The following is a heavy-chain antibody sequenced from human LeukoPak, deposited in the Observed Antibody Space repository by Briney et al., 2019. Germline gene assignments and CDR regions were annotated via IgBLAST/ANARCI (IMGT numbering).Heavy chain of an antibody. CDR1: GFTFSSYA. D-gene: IGHD5-12*01. CDR3: AKGGAYDIVATMVY. J-gene: IGHJ4*02. CDR2: ISGSGGST. Sequence: GGSLRLSCAASGFTFSSYAMSWVRQAPGKGLEWVSAISGSGGSTYYADSVKGRFTISRDNSKNTLYLQMNSLRAEDTAVYYCAKGGAYDIVATMVYWGQGTLATVSS. V-gene: IGHV3-23*01.